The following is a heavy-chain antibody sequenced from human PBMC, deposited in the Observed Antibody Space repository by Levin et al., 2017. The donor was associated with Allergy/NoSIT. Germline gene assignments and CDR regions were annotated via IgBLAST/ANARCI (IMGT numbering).Heavy chain of an antibody. D-gene: IGHD3-22*01. J-gene: IGHJ4*02. CDR2: ISYDGSNK. Sequence: GESLKISCAASGFTFGTYGMHWVRQAPGKGLEWVAVISYDGSNKYYADSVKGRFTISRDNSKNTLFLQMNSLRAEDTAVYYCAKALHYYDSSGYDFDYWGQGTLVTVSS. CDR1: GFTFGTYG. CDR3: AKALHYYDSSGYDFDY. V-gene: IGHV3-30*18.